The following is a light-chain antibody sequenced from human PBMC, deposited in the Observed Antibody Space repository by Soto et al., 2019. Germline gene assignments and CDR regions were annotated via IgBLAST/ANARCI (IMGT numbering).Light chain of an antibody. V-gene: IGKV3-20*01. J-gene: IGKJ3*01. CDR2: GAS. CDR1: QSINSRY. Sequence: EIVLTQSPGTLSLSPGERATLSCRASQSINSRYLAWYQQKPGQAPRLLIYGASSRATGIPDRFSSSGSGTDFTLTISRLEPEDFAVYYCQQFGSSPGFTFGPGTKVDIK. CDR3: QQFGSSPGFT.